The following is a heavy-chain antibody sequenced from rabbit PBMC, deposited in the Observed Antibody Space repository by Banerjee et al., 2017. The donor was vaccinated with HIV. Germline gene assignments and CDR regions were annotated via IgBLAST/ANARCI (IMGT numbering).Heavy chain of an antibody. D-gene: IGHD3-1*01. V-gene: IGHV1S45*01. J-gene: IGHJ6*01. Sequence: QEQLMESGGGLVKPEGSLTLTCTASGFSFSYRQVMCWVRQAPGKGLEWIACINAINGNAVYANWAKRRFTISKTSSTTVSLQVTGLTAADTATYFCARDLASVVGWNFALWGPGTLVTVS. CDR2: INAINGNA. CDR3: ARDLASVVGWNFAL. CDR1: GFSFSYRQV.